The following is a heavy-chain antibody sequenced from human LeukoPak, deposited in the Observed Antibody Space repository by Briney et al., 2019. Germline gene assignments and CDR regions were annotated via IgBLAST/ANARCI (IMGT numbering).Heavy chain of an antibody. D-gene: IGHD5-12*01. CDR3: ARDRLSSYDPFDY. CDR1: GFTFSNYA. Sequence: GGSLRLSCAASGFTFSNYAMRWVRQAPGKGLEWVSTITSTGDSTYYADSVKGRFTISRDNSKNTLYLQMNSLRAEDTAVYYCARDRLSSYDPFDYWGQGTLVTVSS. V-gene: IGHV3-23*01. CDR2: ITSTGDST. J-gene: IGHJ4*02.